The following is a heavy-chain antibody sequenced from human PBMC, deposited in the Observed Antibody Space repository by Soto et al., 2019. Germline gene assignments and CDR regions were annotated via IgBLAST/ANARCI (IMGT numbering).Heavy chain of an antibody. Sequence: EVQLLESGGGLVQPGGSLRLSCAASGFTFSSYAMSWVRQAPGKGLEWVSAISGSGGSTYYADSVKGRFTISRDNSKNTLYLQMNSLRAEDTAVYYCAKVHYYDSSGYPWSPGEMYYFDYWGQGTLVTVSS. J-gene: IGHJ4*02. D-gene: IGHD3-22*01. CDR3: AKVHYYDSSGYPWSPGEMYYFDY. CDR1: GFTFSSYA. CDR2: ISGSGGST. V-gene: IGHV3-23*01.